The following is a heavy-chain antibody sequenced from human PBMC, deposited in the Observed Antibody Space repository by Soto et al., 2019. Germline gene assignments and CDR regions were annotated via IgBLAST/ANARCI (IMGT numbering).Heavy chain of an antibody. V-gene: IGHV4-30-4*01. CDR2: IYYSGST. CDR3: AKSEFGGNSVAFDY. D-gene: IGHD2-21*02. J-gene: IGHJ4*02. Sequence: SETLSLTCTVSGGSISSGDYYWRWIRQPPGKGLEWIGYIYYSGSTYYNPSLKSRVTISVDTSKNQFSLKLSSVTAADTAVYYCAKSEFGGNSVAFDYWGQGTLVTVSS. CDR1: GGSISSGDYY.